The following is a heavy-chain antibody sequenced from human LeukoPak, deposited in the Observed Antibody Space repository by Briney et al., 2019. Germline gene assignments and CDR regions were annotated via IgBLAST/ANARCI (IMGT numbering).Heavy chain of an antibody. J-gene: IGHJ4*02. CDR2: IKQDGSEK. D-gene: IGHD3-22*01. Sequence: GGSLRLSCAASGLTFSSYWMSWVRQAPGKGLEWVANIKQDGSEKYYVDSVKGRFTISRDNAKNSLYLQMNSLRAEDTAVYYCARADDSSGYGTYWGQGTLVTVSS. CDR1: GLTFSSYW. CDR3: ARADDSSGYGTY. V-gene: IGHV3-7*01.